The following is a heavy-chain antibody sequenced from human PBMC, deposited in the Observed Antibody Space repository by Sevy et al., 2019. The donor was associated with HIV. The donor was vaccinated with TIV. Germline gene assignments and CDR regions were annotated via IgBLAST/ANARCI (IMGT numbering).Heavy chain of an antibody. CDR2: IIPVYGTT. CDR1: GDTFRKYV. D-gene: IGHD2-21*02. J-gene: IGHJ4*02. Sequence: ASVKVSCKASGDTFRKYVISWVRQAPAQGLEGMGGIIPVYGTTNYAQKFQARVTFTPDASTSTVYMELSRLRSEDTAVYYCARDMTCGGDCYYFDNWGQGTLVTVSS. CDR3: ARDMTCGGDCYYFDN. V-gene: IGHV1-69*13.